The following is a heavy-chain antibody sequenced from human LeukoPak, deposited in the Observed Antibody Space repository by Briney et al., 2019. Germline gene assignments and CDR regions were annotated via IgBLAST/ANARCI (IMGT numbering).Heavy chain of an antibody. J-gene: IGHJ6*02. CDR2: ISGSGGST. CDR3: ARGTPSSSGWLYYGMDV. D-gene: IGHD6-19*01. Sequence: GGSLRLSCAASGFTFSSYAMSCVRQAPGKGLEWVSAISGSGGSTYYADSVKGRFTISRDNSKNTLYLQMNSLRAEDTAVYYCARGTPSSSGWLYYGMDVWGQGTTVTVSS. CDR1: GFTFSSYA. V-gene: IGHV3-23*01.